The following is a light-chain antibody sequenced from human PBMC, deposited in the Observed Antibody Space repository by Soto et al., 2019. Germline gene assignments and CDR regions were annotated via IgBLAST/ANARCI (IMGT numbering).Light chain of an antibody. CDR2: KAS. J-gene: IGKJ1*01. V-gene: IGKV1-5*03. Sequence: IQMTQSPSTLSASVGDRVTITCRASQSVSSFLAWYQQKPGKAPNVLIYKASALQSEVPSMLSGSGSGTEFTLTISSLQPDDFATYHCQQYITYWWTFGQGTKVEIK. CDR3: QQYITYWWT. CDR1: QSVSSF.